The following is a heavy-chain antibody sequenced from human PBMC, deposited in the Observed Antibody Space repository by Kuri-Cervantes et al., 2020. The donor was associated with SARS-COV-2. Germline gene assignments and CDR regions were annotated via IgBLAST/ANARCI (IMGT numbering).Heavy chain of an antibody. V-gene: IGHV4-61*01. CDR2: IYYGGST. CDR3: ARGFWTGFLFDS. CDR1: GFSVTSGSYY. Sequence: GSLRLSCSVSGFSVTSGSYYWSWLRQSPGKGLEWIGYIYYGGSTTYNPALKSRVTISIDMTNNQFFLNLKGASAADTAVYYCARGFWTGFLFDSWGRGSLVTVSS. D-gene: IGHD3/OR15-3a*01. J-gene: IGHJ4*02.